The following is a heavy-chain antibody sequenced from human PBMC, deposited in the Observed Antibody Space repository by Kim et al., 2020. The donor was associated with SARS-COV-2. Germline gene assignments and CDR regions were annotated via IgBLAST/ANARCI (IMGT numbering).Heavy chain of an antibody. CDR2: ISSSGSTI. CDR3: ARGTYDFWSGQSRFDP. Sequence: GGSLRLSCAASGFTFSSYEMNWVRQAPGKGLEWVSYISSSGSTIYYADSVKGRFTISRDNAKNSLYLQMNSLRAEDTAVYYCARGTYDFWSGQSRFDPWGQGTLVTVSS. D-gene: IGHD3-3*01. J-gene: IGHJ5*02. V-gene: IGHV3-48*03. CDR1: GFTFSSYE.